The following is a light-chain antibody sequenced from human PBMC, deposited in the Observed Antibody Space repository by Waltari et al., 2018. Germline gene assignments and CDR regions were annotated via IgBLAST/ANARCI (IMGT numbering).Light chain of an antibody. V-gene: IGKV1-33*01. CDR3: QQYDKLPLT. CDR1: QDIRNH. J-gene: IGKJ4*01. Sequence: DIHMTRLPSSLSASVGARVTITCQATQDIRNHLNWYQQKPGKAPKLLVYDASRLQAGVPSRFGGSRSGTYFTFTISSLQAEDAATYYCQQYDKLPLTFGGGTKVDI. CDR2: DAS.